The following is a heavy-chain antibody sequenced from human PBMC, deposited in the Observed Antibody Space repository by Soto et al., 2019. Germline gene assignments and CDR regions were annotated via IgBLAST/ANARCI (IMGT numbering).Heavy chain of an antibody. D-gene: IGHD4-17*01. CDR3: ARDMTTVTSFYYYGMDV. Sequence: QVQLVQSGAEVKKPGSSVKVSCKASGGTFSSYAISWVRQAPGQGLEWMGGIIPIFGTANYAQKFQGRVTITADESTSTAYMELSSLRSEDTAVYYCARDMTTVTSFYYYGMDVWGQGTTVTVSS. CDR1: GGTFSSYA. V-gene: IGHV1-69*01. CDR2: IIPIFGTA. J-gene: IGHJ6*02.